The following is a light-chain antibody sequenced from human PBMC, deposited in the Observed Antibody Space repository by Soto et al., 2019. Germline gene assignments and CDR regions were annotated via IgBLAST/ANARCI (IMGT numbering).Light chain of an antibody. J-gene: IGKJ5*01. V-gene: IGKV1-13*02. Sequence: AIQMTQSPSSLSASVVDRVAISCLASQDIRNTLAWYQQKPGGAPKLLIFAASNLQSGVPSRFSGSGSVTDFTLAITGLQPEDFATYYCQQLNSFPITFGQGTRLEI. CDR3: QQLNSFPIT. CDR2: AAS. CDR1: QDIRNT.